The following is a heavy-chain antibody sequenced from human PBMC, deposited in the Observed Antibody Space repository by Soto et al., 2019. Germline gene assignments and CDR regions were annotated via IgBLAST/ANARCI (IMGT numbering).Heavy chain of an antibody. V-gene: IGHV1-18*01. J-gene: IGHJ6*02. CDR1: GYTFGYYG. CDR2: ISGYNGET. CDR3: ARDGDANAVGYFNYYGMDV. Sequence: QVQLVQSGAEVKKPGASVKVSCEASGYTFGYYGITWVRQAPGQGPEWMGWISGYNGETKYAQKFQDRVTMTTDTTTSTAYMELRSLRSDDTAAYDGARDGDANAVGYFNYYGMDVWGQGTTVTVSS. D-gene: IGHD2-15*01.